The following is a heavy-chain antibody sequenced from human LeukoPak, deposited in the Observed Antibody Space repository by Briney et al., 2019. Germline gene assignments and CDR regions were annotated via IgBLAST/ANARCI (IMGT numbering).Heavy chain of an antibody. CDR3: ARDYGGANVFDY. CDR1: GGSISSGGYY. D-gene: IGHD1-26*01. V-gene: IGHV4-31*03. Sequence: PSETLSLTCTVSGGSISSGGYYWSWIRQHPGKGLEWIGYIYYSGSTYYNPSLKSRVTISVDTSKNQFSLKLSSVAAADTAVYYCARDYGGANVFDYWGQGTLVTVSS. CDR2: IYYSGST. J-gene: IGHJ4*02.